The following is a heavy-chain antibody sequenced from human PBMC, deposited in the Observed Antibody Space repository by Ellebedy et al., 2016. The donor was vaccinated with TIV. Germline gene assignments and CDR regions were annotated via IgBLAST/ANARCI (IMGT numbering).Heavy chain of an antibody. V-gene: IGHV3-7*01. J-gene: IGHJ4*02. CDR3: TTDRILSSVWGSYRYSFDY. CDR2: IKQDGSEK. Sequence: GESLKISCAASGFTFSSYWMSWVRQAPGKGLEWVANIKQDGSEKYYVDSVKGRFTISRDNAKNSLYLQMNSLRAEDTAVYYCTTDRILSSVWGSYRYSFDYWGQGTLVTVSS. D-gene: IGHD3-16*02. CDR1: GFTFSSYW.